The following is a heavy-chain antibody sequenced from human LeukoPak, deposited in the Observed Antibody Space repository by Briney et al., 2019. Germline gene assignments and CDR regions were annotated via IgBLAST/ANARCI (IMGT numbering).Heavy chain of an antibody. Sequence: QPGGSLRLSCAASGFAFSSDWMHWVRQAPGKGRVWVSRINSDGSSTTYADYVKGRFTISRDNAKNTLYLQMNSLRAEDTALYYCASRWWYFDLWGRSTLVTVSS. D-gene: IGHD6-13*01. CDR2: INSDGSST. V-gene: IGHV3-74*03. CDR1: GFAFSSDW. CDR3: ASRWWYFDL. J-gene: IGHJ2*01.